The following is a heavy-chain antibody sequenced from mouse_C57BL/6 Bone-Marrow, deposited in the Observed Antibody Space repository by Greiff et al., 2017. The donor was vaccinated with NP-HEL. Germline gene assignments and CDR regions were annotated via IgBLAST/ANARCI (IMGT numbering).Heavy chain of an antibody. CDR3: ARGKYYGSSPWFAY. D-gene: IGHD1-1*01. V-gene: IGHV1-61*01. CDR2: IYPSDSDT. J-gene: IGHJ3*01. Sequence: VQLKQPGAELVRPGSSVKLSCKASGYTFTIYCLDWVKQRPGQGLEWIGNIYPSDSDTYYNQKFKDKATLTVAQSSSTAYMQLSSLTSEYAAVYYCARGKYYGSSPWFAYWCEGTLVTGTA. CDR1: GYTFTIYC.